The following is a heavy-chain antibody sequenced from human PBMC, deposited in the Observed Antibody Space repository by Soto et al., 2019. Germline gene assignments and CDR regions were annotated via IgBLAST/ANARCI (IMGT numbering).Heavy chain of an antibody. CDR3: AKARGSSTPAPGSY. J-gene: IGHJ4*02. CDR1: GFTFSSYA. V-gene: IGHV3-23*01. CDR2: ISGSGGST. Sequence: GGSLRLSCAASGFTFSSYAMSWVRQTPGEGLEWVSAISGSGGSTYYADSGKGRFTISRDNSKKTVYLQMNSLRAEDTAVYYCAKARGSSTPAPGSYWGQGTLVTVSS. D-gene: IGHD2-2*01.